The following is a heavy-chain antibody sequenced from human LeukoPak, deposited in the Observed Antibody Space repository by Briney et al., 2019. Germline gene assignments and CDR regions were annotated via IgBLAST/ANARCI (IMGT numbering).Heavy chain of an antibody. D-gene: IGHD3-22*01. Sequence: GGSLRLSCAASGFTFSSYAMSWVRQAPGKGLEWVSIISGSGGSTYYADSVKGRFTISRDNAKNSLYLQMNSLRAEDTAVYYCASAAGTTYYYDSSGYRDAFDIWGQGTMVTVSS. J-gene: IGHJ3*02. CDR2: ISGSGGST. CDR3: ASAAGTTYYYDSSGYRDAFDI. V-gene: IGHV3-23*01. CDR1: GFTFSSYA.